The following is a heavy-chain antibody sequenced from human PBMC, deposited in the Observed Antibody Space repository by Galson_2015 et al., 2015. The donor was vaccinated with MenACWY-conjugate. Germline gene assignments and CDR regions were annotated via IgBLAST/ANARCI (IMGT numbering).Heavy chain of an antibody. CDR2: IKQDGSEK. CDR3: ARVLYGDTAMVHFDY. D-gene: IGHD5-18*01. J-gene: IGHJ4*02. Sequence: SLRLSCAASGFTFSSYWMSWVRQAPGKGLEWVANIKQDGSEKYYVDSVKGRFTISRDNAKNSLYLQMDSLRAEDTAVYYCARVLYGDTAMVHFDYWGQGTLVTVSS. V-gene: IGHV3-7*03. CDR1: GFTFSSYW.